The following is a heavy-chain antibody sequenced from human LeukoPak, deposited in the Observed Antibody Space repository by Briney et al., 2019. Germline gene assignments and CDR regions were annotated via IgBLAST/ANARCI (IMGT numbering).Heavy chain of an antibody. V-gene: IGHV3-7*01. J-gene: IGHJ5*02. D-gene: IGHD6-19*01. CDR3: AREGGSGWYSGWFDP. Sequence: GGSLRLSCAASGFTFSSYAIHWVRQAPGKGLEWVANIKKDGSEKKYVDSVKGRFTISRDNAENSLYLQMNSLRAEDTAVYYCAREGGSGWYSGWFDPWGQGTLVTVSS. CDR2: IKKDGSEK. CDR1: GFTFSSYA.